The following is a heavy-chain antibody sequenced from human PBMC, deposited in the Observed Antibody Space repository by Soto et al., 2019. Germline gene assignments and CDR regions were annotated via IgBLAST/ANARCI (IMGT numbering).Heavy chain of an antibody. J-gene: IGHJ5*02. Sequence: EVQLVESGGGLVQPGVSLRLSCVASGFTVSNNYMSWVRQAPGKGLEWVSFIYSGDNTYYADSVKGRFTLYRDKSKNTLYLQMTSLRAEDTAVYYCTRRPGSWGQGTMVTVS. CDR2: IYSGDNT. CDR3: TRRPGS. V-gene: IGHV3-66*01. CDR1: GFTVSNNY. D-gene: IGHD7-27*01.